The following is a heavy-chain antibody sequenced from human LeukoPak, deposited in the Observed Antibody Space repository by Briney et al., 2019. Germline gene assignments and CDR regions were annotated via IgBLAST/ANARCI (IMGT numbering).Heavy chain of an antibody. V-gene: IGHV1-24*01. J-gene: IGHJ6*04. Sequence: GASVKVSCKVSGYTLTELSMHWVRQAPGKGLEWMGGFDPEDGETIYAQKFQGRVTMTEDTSTDTAYMELSSLRSEDTAVYYCATDKQLLVLTNHPPTYGMDVWGKGTTVTVSS. CDR2: FDPEDGET. CDR1: GYTLTELS. CDR3: ATDKQLLVLTNHPPTYGMDV. D-gene: IGHD2-15*01.